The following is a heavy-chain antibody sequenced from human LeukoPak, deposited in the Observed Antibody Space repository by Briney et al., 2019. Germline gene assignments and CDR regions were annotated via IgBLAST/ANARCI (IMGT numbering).Heavy chain of an antibody. Sequence: SGPGLVKPSQTLSLTCAISGDSVSSSSAAWNWIRQSPSRGLEWLGRTYYRSKWYNDYAVSVKSRITINPDTSKNQFSLQLNSVTPEDTAVYYCARFPGTVTPPYYYYGMDVWGQGTTVTVSS. D-gene: IGHD4-17*01. J-gene: IGHJ6*02. V-gene: IGHV6-1*01. CDR2: TYYRSKWYN. CDR1: GDSVSSSSAA. CDR3: ARFPGTVTPPYYYYGMDV.